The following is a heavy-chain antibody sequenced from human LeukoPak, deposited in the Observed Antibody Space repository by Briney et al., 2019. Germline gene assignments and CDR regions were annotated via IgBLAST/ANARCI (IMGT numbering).Heavy chain of an antibody. J-gene: IGHJ5*02. CDR2: INPNSGGT. CDR1: GHTFTGYY. V-gene: IGHV1-2*02. D-gene: IGHD6-13*01. Sequence: ASVKVSCKASGHTFTGYYMHWVRQAPGQGLEWMGWINPNSGGTNYAQKFQGRVTMTRDTSISTAYMELSRLRSDDTAVYYCARRLTSSSWYNWFDPWGQGTLVTVSS. CDR3: ARRLTSSSWYNWFDP.